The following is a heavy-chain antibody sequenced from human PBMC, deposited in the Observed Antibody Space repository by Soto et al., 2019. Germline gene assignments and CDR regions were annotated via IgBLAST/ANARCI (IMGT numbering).Heavy chain of an antibody. CDR1: GYSFFSHW. J-gene: IGHJ4*02. CDR2: IYPADSET. Sequence: HGESLKISCKGSGYSFFSHWIGWVRQMPGKGLEWVGIIYPADSETRYSPSFQGQVTISVDKSINTAYLQWSSLKASDTAMYYCARRPWLSGYYDYWGQGTLVTV. D-gene: IGHD3-22*01. V-gene: IGHV5-51*01. CDR3: ARRPWLSGYYDY.